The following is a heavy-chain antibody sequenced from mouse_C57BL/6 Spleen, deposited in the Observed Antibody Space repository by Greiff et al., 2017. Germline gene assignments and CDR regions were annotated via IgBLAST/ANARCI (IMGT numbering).Heavy chain of an antibody. D-gene: IGHD2-4*01. Sequence: EVQGVESGGGFVKPGGSLKLSCAASGFTFSDYGMHWVRQAPEKGLELVAYISSGSSTIYYADTVKGRFTLSRDNAKNTLFLQMTSLRSEDTAMYYCAREITGYFDVWGTGTTVTVSS. CDR2: ISSGSSTI. J-gene: IGHJ1*03. CDR3: AREITGYFDV. V-gene: IGHV5-17*01. CDR1: GFTFSDYG.